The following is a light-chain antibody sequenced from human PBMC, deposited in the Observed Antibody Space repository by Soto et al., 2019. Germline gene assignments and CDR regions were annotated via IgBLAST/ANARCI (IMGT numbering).Light chain of an antibody. CDR3: QQSYSTLWT. CDR1: QSINKY. J-gene: IGKJ1*01. V-gene: IGKV1-39*01. CDR2: ATS. Sequence: DIQMTQSPSSLSASVGDRLTITCRASQSINKYLNWYQQKPGKAPKLLIYATSSLQSGVPARFSGSGSGTDFTLTISSLKPEDFATYYCQQSYSTLWTFVHGTKVQIK.